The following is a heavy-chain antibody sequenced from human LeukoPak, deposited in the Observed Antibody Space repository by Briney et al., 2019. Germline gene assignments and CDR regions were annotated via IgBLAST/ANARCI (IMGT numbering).Heavy chain of an antibody. D-gene: IGHD3-16*02. CDR1: GGIFGSYA. J-gene: IGHJ4*02. CDR2: IIPIFDTP. V-gene: IGHV1-69*15. CDR3: AKGSRLREAGSYRF. Sequence: SVKVSCKVSGGIFGSYAINWVRQAPGQGLEWLGRIIPIFDTPNYAQTFQGRVTISADESTRTVYMELTSLRSEDTALYYCAKGSRLREAGSYRFWGQGTLVTVSS.